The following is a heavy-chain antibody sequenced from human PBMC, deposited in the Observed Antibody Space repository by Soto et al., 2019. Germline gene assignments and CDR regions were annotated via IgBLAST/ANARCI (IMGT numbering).Heavy chain of an antibody. V-gene: IGHV3-33*01. CDR2: IWYDGSNK. CDR3: ARDSAFISSSFDY. J-gene: IGHJ4*02. CDR1: GFTFSSYG. D-gene: IGHD6-13*01. Sequence: GESLKISCAASGFTFSSYGMHWVRQAPGKGLEWVAVIWYDGSNKYYADSVKGRFTISRDNSKNTLYLQMNSLRAEDTAVYYCARDSAFISSSFDYWGQGTLVTVSS.